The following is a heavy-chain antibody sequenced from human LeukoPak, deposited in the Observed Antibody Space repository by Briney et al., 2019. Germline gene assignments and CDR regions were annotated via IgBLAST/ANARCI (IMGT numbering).Heavy chain of an antibody. D-gene: IGHD1-26*01. Sequence: VASVKVSCKASGGTFSSYAISWVRQAPGQGLEWMGWISAYNGNTSYAQKLQGRVTMTTDTSTSTAYMELRSLRSDDTAVYYCARAHSGSYRYYFDYWGQGTLVTVSS. CDR2: ISAYNGNT. CDR1: GGTFSSYA. V-gene: IGHV1-18*01. CDR3: ARAHSGSYRYYFDY. J-gene: IGHJ4*02.